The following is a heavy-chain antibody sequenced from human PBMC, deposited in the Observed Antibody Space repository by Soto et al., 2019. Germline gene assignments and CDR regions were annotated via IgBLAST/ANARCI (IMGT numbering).Heavy chain of an antibody. D-gene: IGHD4-17*01. V-gene: IGHV3-72*01. J-gene: IGHJ2*01. CDR3: ARGGDYYYWYFDL. Sequence: EVQLVESGGGLVQPGGSLRLSCAASGFTFSDNYMDWVRQAPGKGLEWVGRTRNKANSYTTEYAASVKGRFTISRDDSKNSLYLQMNSLKTEDTAVYYCARGGDYYYWYFDLWGRGTLVTVSS. CDR1: GFTFSDNY. CDR2: TRNKANSYTT.